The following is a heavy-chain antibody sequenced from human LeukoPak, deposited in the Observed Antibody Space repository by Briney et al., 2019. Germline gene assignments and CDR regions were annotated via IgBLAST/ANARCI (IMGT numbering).Heavy chain of an antibody. CDR1: GFTFSSYE. CDR3: ARDRYYGMDV. V-gene: IGHV3-48*03. J-gene: IGHJ6*04. CDR2: ISSSGSTI. Sequence: PGGSLRLSCAASGFTFSSYEVNWVRQAPGKGLEWVSYISSSGSTIYYADSVKGRFTISRDNAKNSLYLQMNSLRAEDTAVYYCARDRYYGMDVWGKGTTVTVSS.